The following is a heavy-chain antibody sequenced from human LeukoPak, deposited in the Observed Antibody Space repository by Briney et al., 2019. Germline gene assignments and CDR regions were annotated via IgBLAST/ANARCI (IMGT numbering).Heavy chain of an antibody. D-gene: IGHD3-16*01. CDR2: IYYSGST. Sequence: SETLSLTCTVSGGSISSSYWSWIRQPPGKGLEWIGYIYYSGSTNYNPSLKSRVTILVDTSKNQFSLKLSSVTAADTAVYYCARGWYDWGLNHWGQGTLVTVSS. CDR1: GGSISSSY. J-gene: IGHJ5*02. V-gene: IGHV4-59*01. CDR3: ARGWYDWGLNH.